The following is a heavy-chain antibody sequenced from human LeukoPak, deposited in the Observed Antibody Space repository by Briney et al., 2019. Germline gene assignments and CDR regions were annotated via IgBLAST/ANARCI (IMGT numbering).Heavy chain of an antibody. CDR1: GGSISSSSYY. V-gene: IGHV4-39*07. J-gene: IGHJ4*02. CDR3: ARERGSSFDY. CDR2: IYYSGST. Sequence: PSETLSLTCTVSGGSISSSSYYWGWIRQPPGKGLEWIGSIYYSGSTYYNPSLKSRVTISVDTSKNQFSLKLSSVTAADTAVYYCARERGSSFDYWGQGTLVTVSS. D-gene: IGHD3-10*01.